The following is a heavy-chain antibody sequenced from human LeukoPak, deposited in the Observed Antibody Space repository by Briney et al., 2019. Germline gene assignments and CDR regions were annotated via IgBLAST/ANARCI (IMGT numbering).Heavy chain of an antibody. D-gene: IGHD3-16*01. V-gene: IGHV4-59*01. Sequence: PSETLSLTCSVSDGSINSYYWNWIRRPPGKGLEWIGYTYYNGNTNYSPSLKSRVTMSVDTSKNLFSLKVSSVTAADTAVYYCARGGSNYYGMDVWGQGTTVTVSS. CDR3: ARGGSNYYGMDV. CDR2: TYYNGNT. J-gene: IGHJ6*02. CDR1: DGSINSYY.